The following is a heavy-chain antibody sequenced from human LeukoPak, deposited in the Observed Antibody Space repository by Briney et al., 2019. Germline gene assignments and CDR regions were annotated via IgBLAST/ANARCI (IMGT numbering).Heavy chain of an antibody. CDR3: ATFPFISTSCYIDY. CDR2: INHSGST. V-gene: IGHV4-34*01. D-gene: IGHD2-2*02. CDR1: GGSFSGYY. Sequence: SETLSLTCAVYGGSFSGYYWSWIRQPPGKGLEWIGEINHSGSTNYNPSLKSRVTISVDTSKNQFSLKLSSVTAADTAVYYCATFPFISTSCYIDYWGQGNRVTVSS. J-gene: IGHJ4*02.